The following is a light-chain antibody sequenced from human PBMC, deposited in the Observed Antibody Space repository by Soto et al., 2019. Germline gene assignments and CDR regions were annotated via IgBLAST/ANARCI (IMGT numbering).Light chain of an antibody. CDR3: QSYDSSLSGPVV. Sequence: QSVLTQPPSVSGAPGQRVIISCTGSSSNIGAGYDVHWYQQLPGTAPKLLIYGNSNRPSGVPDRFSGSKSGTSASLAITGLQAEGEADYYCQSYDSSLSGPVVFGGGTQLTVL. CDR2: GNS. CDR1: SSNIGAGYD. J-gene: IGLJ2*01. V-gene: IGLV1-40*01.